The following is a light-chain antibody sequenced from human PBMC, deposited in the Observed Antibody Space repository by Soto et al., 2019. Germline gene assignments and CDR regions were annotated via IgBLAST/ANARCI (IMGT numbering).Light chain of an antibody. CDR2: GAS. V-gene: IGKV3-20*01. J-gene: IGKJ1*01. Sequence: VLTQSPGTLSLSPGQRATLSCRASQSVSSSSVAWYRQKPGQAPRLLIYGASSRATGIPDRFSGSGSGTDFTLTISRLEPEDFAVYYCQQYGRTFGQGTKVDIK. CDR1: QSVSSSS. CDR3: QQYGRT.